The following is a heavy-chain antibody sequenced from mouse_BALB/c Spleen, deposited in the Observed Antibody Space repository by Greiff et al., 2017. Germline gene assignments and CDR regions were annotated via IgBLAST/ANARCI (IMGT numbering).Heavy chain of an antibody. CDR1: GYTFTSYW. Sequence: QVQLKESGAELAKPGASVKMSCKASGYTFTSYWMHWVKQRPGQGLEWIGYINPSTGYTEYNQKFKDKATLTADKSSSTAYMQLSSLTSEDSAVYYCARADYYGAYYFDYWGQGTTLTVSS. D-gene: IGHD1-1*01. J-gene: IGHJ2*01. V-gene: IGHV1-7*01. CDR3: ARADYYGAYYFDY. CDR2: INPSTGYT.